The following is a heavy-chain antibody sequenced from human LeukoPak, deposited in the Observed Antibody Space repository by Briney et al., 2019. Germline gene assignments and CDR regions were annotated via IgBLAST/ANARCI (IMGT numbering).Heavy chain of an antibody. V-gene: IGHV4-59*01. J-gene: IGHJ4*02. Sequence: SETLSLTCTVSGGSISSYYWSWIRQPPGKGLEWIEYVYYSGSTNYNPSLKSRVTISVDTSENQFSLKLSSVTAADTAVYYCARSELLWFGGVNSGFDYWGQGTLVTVSS. CDR1: GGSISSYY. CDR2: VYYSGST. CDR3: ARSELLWFGGVNSGFDY. D-gene: IGHD3-10*01.